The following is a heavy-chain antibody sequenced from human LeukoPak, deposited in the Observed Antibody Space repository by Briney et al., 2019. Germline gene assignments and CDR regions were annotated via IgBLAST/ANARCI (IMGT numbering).Heavy chain of an antibody. D-gene: IGHD3-22*01. CDR2: INPSGGST. J-gene: IGHJ6*03. Sequence: ASVKVSCKASGYTFTNNFMHWVRQAPGQGLEWMGIINPSGGSTSYAQKFQGRVTMTRDTSTSTVYMELSSLRSEDTAVYYCAREGFYDSSGSYYYYYMDVWGKGTTVTISS. V-gene: IGHV1-46*01. CDR1: GYTFTNNF. CDR3: AREGFYDSSGSYYYYYMDV.